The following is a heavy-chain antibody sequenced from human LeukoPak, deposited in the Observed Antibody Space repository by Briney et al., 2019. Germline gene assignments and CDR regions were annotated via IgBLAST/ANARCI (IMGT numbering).Heavy chain of an antibody. CDR1: GDSISSSSYY. V-gene: IGHV4-39*07. Sequence: SETLSLTCTVSGDSISSSSYYWGWIRQPPGKELEWIGSIYYSGSTYYNPSLNSRVTISVNTSKHQFSLKLSSVTAADTAVHSCARDYLGGNPDAFDIWGQGTMVTVSS. CDR3: ARDYLGGNPDAFDI. J-gene: IGHJ3*02. CDR2: IYYSGST. D-gene: IGHD4-23*01.